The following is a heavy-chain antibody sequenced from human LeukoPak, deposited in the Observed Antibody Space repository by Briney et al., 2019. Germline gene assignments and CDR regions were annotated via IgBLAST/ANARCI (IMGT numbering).Heavy chain of an antibody. CDR1: GFTFSSYG. CDR3: AKDPYYYDSSGYYQG. J-gene: IGHJ4*02. CDR2: IRYDGSNK. V-gene: IGHV3-30*02. Sequence: GGSLRLSCAASGFTFSSYGMHWVRQAPGKGLEWVAFIRYDGSNKYYADSVKGRFTISRDNSKNTLYLQMNSLRAEDTAVYYCAKDPYYYDSSGYYQGWGQGTLVTVSS. D-gene: IGHD3-22*01.